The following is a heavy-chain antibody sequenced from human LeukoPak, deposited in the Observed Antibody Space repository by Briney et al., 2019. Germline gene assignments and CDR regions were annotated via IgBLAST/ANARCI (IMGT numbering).Heavy chain of an antibody. D-gene: IGHD3-10*01. J-gene: IGHJ6*03. CDR2: IYTSGST. Sequence: SETLSLTCTVSGGSISSYYWSWIRQPAGKGLEWIGRIYTSGSTNYNPSLKSRVTMSVDTSRNQFSLKLSSVTAADTAVYYCARNVRGVSDPYYYYYMDVWGKGTTVTVSS. CDR3: ARNVRGVSDPYYYYYMDV. CDR1: GGSISSYY. V-gene: IGHV4-4*07.